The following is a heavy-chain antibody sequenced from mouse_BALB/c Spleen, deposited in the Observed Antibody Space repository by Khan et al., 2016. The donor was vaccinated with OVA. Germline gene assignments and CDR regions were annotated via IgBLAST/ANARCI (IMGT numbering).Heavy chain of an antibody. CDR2: ISYSGGT. J-gene: IGHJ2*01. CDR1: GYSITSGYA. Sequence: EVELVESGPGLVKPSQSLSLTCTVTGYSITSGYAWNWIRQFPGNKLEWMGYISYSGGTSYNPSLKSRISITRDTSKNQFFLQLNSVTTEDTATYYCARGNYNGYYVDYWGQGTPLTVSS. D-gene: IGHD1-1*01. V-gene: IGHV3-2*02. CDR3: ARGNYNGYYVDY.